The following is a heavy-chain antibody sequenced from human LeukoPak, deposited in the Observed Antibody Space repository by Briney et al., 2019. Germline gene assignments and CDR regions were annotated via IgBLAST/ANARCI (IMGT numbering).Heavy chain of an antibody. CDR2: INPTGDYT. D-gene: IGHD1-1*01. V-gene: IGHV1-46*01. J-gene: IGHJ5*02. CDR1: GDTFTRNW. CDR3: ARDHSIDDKSWWLDP. Sequence: ASVKVSCKTSGDTFTRNWMHGSRHGPGQRVEWMGVINPTGDYTMYAQKFQGRVIVTRDMSSNTHYMELGSVRSDDTAVYYCARDHSIDDKSWWLDPWGEGTLVTVSS.